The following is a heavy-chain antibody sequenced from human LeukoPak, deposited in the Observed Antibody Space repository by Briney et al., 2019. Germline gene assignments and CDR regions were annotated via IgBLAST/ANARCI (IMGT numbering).Heavy chain of an antibody. CDR2: IYYSGST. D-gene: IGHD5-24*01. Sequence: SETLSLTCAVYGGSFSGYYWSWIRQPPGKGLEWIGYIYYSGSTNYNPSLKSRVTISVDTSKNQFSLKLSSVTAADTAVYYCAREGLEGAFDIWGQGTMVTVSS. V-gene: IGHV4-59*01. CDR3: AREGLEGAFDI. J-gene: IGHJ3*02. CDR1: GGSFSGYY.